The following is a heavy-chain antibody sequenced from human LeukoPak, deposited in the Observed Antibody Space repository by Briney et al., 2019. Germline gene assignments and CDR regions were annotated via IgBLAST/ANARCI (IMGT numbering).Heavy chain of an antibody. CDR3: ANLDIVVVVAGY. CDR2: ISGSGGST. J-gene: IGHJ4*02. Sequence: GGSLRLSCAASGFTFSSYAMSWVRQAPGKGLEWVSAISGSGGSTYYADSVRGRFTISGDNSKNTLYLQMNSLRAEDTAVYYCANLDIVVVVAGYWGQGTLVTVSS. V-gene: IGHV3-23*01. CDR1: GFTFSSYA. D-gene: IGHD2-15*01.